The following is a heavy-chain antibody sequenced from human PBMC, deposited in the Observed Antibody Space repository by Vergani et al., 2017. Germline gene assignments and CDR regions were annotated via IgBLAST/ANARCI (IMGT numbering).Heavy chain of an antibody. Sequence: EVQLLESGGDLVQPGGSLRLSCAASGFTFNHYAMNWVRQAPGKGLEWVSGISGSGGSTYYAGSVKGRFTISRDSSKNTLYLQMNSLSAGDTAVYYCARDPSTVVVIPDAFDIWGQGTMVTVSS. J-gene: IGHJ3*02. D-gene: IGHD3-22*01. CDR1: GFTFNHYA. CDR3: ARDPSTVVVIPDAFDI. CDR2: ISGSGGST. V-gene: IGHV3-23*01.